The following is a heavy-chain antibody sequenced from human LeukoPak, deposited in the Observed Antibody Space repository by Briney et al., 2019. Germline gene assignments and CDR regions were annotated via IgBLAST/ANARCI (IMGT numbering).Heavy chain of an antibody. CDR2: ISWDSGII. CDR1: GFTFDDYA. J-gene: IGHJ3*02. CDR3: AKDLGGSYYYAFDI. Sequence: GGSLRLSCAASGFTFDDYAMHWVRQAPGKGLEWVSGISWDSGIIAYADSVKGRFTISRDNAKNSLYLQMNSLRAEDTALYYCAKDLGGSYYYAFDIWGQGTMVTVSS. D-gene: IGHD1-26*01. V-gene: IGHV3-9*01.